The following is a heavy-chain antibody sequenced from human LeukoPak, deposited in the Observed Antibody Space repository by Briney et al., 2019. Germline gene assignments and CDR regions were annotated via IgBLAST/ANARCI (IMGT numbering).Heavy chain of an antibody. Sequence: GESLKISCTGPGYSFTCYWIGWVRQMPVKGLGWGGCLYPGDSDTRYSPSFQGQVTISADKSISTAYLKWSSLKASATAMYYCASGGMLHSETIDYWGQGTLVTVSS. CDR1: GYSFTCYW. V-gene: IGHV5-51*01. CDR3: ASGGMLHSETIDY. CDR2: LYPGDSDT. D-gene: IGHD2-8*01. J-gene: IGHJ4*02.